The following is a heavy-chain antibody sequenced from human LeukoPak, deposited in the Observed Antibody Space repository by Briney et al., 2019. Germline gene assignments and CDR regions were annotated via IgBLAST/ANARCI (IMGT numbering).Heavy chain of an antibody. CDR3: ATNSGYVGLPNDY. V-gene: IGHV1-2*02. CDR1: GYTFTGYY. Sequence: ASVKVSCKASGYTFTGYYMHWVRQAPGRGLEWMGWINPNSGGTNYAQKFQGRVTMTRDTSISTAYMELSRLRSDDTAVYYCATNSGYVGLPNDYWGQGTLVTVSS. CDR2: INPNSGGT. D-gene: IGHD5-12*01. J-gene: IGHJ4*02.